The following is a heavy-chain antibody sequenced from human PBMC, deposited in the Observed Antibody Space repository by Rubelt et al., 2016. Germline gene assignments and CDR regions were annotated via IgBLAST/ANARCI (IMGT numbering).Heavy chain of an antibody. Sequence: WVRQAPGQGLEWMGWISAYNGNTNYAQKFQGRVSMTTDSSTNTAYMELRSLRSDDTAVYYCARGYFDSTGDFDYWGQGTLVTVSS. V-gene: IGHV1-18*01. CDR2: ISAYNGNT. CDR3: ARGYFDSTGDFDY. J-gene: IGHJ4*02. D-gene: IGHD3-22*01.